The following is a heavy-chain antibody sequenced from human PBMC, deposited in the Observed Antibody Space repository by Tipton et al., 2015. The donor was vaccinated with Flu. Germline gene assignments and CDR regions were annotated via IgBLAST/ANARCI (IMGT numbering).Heavy chain of an antibody. Sequence: TLSLTCTVSGGSISSYYWSWIRQPPGKGLEWIGYIYYSGSTNYNPSLESRVTISVDTSKNQFSLKLSSVTAADTAVYYCARVDYYDSSGYYPFDYWGQGTLVTVSS. CDR2: IYYSGST. J-gene: IGHJ4*02. CDR1: GGSISSYY. D-gene: IGHD3-22*01. CDR3: ARVDYYDSSGYYPFDY. V-gene: IGHV4-59*01.